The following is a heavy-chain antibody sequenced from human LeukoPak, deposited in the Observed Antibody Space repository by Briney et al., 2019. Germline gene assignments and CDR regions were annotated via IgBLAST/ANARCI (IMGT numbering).Heavy chain of an antibody. CDR1: GGSISSYY. CDR3: ARGLGFGELYGP. CDR2: MYYSGST. J-gene: IGHJ5*02. Sequence: PSETLSLTCTVSGGSISSYYWSWIRQPPGKGLEWIGYMYYSGSTNYNPSLKSRVTISEDTSKNQFSLKLNSVTAADTAVYYCARGLGFGELYGPWGQGTLVTVSS. V-gene: IGHV4-59*01. D-gene: IGHD3-10*01.